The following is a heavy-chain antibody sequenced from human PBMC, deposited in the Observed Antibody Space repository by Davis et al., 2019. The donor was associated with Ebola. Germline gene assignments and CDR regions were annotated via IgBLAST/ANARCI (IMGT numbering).Heavy chain of an antibody. D-gene: IGHD1-7*01. CDR2: IYYSGST. CDR1: GGSISSGDYY. V-gene: IGHV4-30-4*01. J-gene: IGHJ2*01. Sequence: PSETLSLTCTVSGGSISSGDYYWSWIRQPPGKGLEWIGYIYYSGSTYYNPSLKSRVTISADTSKNQFSLKLSSVTAADTAVYYCARDPSGLELRGWYFDLWGRGTLVTVSS. CDR3: ARDPSGLELRGWYFDL.